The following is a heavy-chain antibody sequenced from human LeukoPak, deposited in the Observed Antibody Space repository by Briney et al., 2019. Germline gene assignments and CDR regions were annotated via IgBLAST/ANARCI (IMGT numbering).Heavy chain of an antibody. D-gene: IGHD5-12*01. CDR2: IKSRTDRGTT. Sequence: GGSLRLSCATSGFTFSKAWMSWVRQAPGKGLEWVARIKSRTDRGTTVHAAPVKGRFTISRDDSRTTLYLQMSRLKTEDTAIYYCATARGYTGTKSLDYWGQGTLVTVSS. CDR1: GFTFSKAW. CDR3: ATARGYTGTKSLDY. J-gene: IGHJ4*02. V-gene: IGHV3-15*01.